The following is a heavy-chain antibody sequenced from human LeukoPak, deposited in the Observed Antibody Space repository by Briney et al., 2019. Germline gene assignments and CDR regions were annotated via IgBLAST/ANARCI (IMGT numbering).Heavy chain of an antibody. V-gene: IGHV4-4*07. CDR3: AREGMGSSGDY. CDR1: GGSISNEY. CDR2: IYSSGST. Sequence: SETLSLTCTVSGGSISNEYGGWIRQSAAKGLEWIGRIYSSGSTNYNPSLKSRVTMSVDTSKNKFSLKLSSVTAADTAVYYCAREGMGSSGDYWGQGTLVTVSS. D-gene: IGHD6-19*01. J-gene: IGHJ4*02.